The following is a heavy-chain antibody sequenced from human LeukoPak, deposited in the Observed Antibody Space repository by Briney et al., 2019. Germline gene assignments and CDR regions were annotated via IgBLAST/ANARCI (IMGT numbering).Heavy chain of an antibody. CDR1: GGSFSGYY. V-gene: IGHV4-34*01. Sequence: SETLSLTCAVYGGSFSGYYWSWIRQPPGKGLEWIGEINHSGSTNYNPSLKSRVTISVDTSKNQFSLKPSSLAPADTAAYYCASVRKGYCSSTSCDAKGYYYYYMDVWGKGTTVTISS. D-gene: IGHD2-2*01. CDR3: ASVRKGYCSSTSCDAKGYYYYYMDV. J-gene: IGHJ6*03. CDR2: INHSGST.